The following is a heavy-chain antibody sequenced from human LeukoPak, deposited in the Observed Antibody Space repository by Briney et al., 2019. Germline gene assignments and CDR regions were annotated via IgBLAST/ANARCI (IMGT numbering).Heavy chain of an antibody. Sequence: ASVKVSCKASGYTFTSYYMHWVRQAPGQGLEWMGIINPSGGSTSYAQKFQGRVTITRDTSKSTVYMELSSLRSEDTAVYYCARDIVVVPAAIGGLDYWGQGTLVTVSS. CDR1: GYTFTSYY. V-gene: IGHV1-46*01. D-gene: IGHD2-2*02. CDR2: INPSGGST. CDR3: ARDIVVVPAAIGGLDY. J-gene: IGHJ4*02.